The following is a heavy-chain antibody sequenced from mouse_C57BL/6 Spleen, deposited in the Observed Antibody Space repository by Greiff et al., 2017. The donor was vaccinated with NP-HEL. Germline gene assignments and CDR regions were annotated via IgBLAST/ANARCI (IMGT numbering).Heavy chain of an antibody. V-gene: IGHV1-39*01. CDR1: GYSFTDYN. CDR3: AGSTSGSPYFDY. CDR2: INPNYGTT. Sequence: EVKLQESGPELVKPGASVKISCKASGYSFTDYNMNWVKQSNGKSLEWIGVINPNYGTTSYNQKFKGKATLTVDKSSSTAYMQLNSLTSEDAAVYYCAGSTSGSPYFDYWGQGTTLTVSS. J-gene: IGHJ2*01. D-gene: IGHD3-1*01.